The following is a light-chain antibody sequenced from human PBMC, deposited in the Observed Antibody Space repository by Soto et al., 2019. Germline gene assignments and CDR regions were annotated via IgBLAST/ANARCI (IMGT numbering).Light chain of an antibody. CDR3: HQYGTYLWT. CDR2: DAS. J-gene: IGKJ1*01. CDR1: QNIDNK. V-gene: IGKV3-15*01. Sequence: EIVMTHSPATLSVSPGERATLSCRASQNIDNKLVWYQQKPGQVPRLLIYDASTRATGIPARFSGSGSGTRLGGAISSLQSEDFPVYYCHQYGTYLWTFVQRTKVDIK.